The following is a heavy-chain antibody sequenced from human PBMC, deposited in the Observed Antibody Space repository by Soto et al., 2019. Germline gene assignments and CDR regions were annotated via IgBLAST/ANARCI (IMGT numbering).Heavy chain of an antibody. CDR3: AKDEITIFGVPIGSAFDI. CDR1: GFTFSSYG. V-gene: IGHV3-30*18. CDR2: ISYDGSNK. D-gene: IGHD3-3*01. J-gene: IGHJ3*02. Sequence: GGSLRLSCAASGFTFSSYGMHWVRQAPGKGLEWVAVISYDGSNKYYADSVKGRFTISRDNSKNTLYLQMNSLRAEDTAVYYCAKDEITIFGVPIGSAFDIWGQGTMVTVSS.